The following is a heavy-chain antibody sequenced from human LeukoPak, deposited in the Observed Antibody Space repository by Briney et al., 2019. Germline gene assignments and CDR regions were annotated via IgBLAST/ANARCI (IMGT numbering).Heavy chain of an antibody. CDR2: ISAYNGNT. D-gene: IGHD3-10*01. Sequence: ASVKVSCKASGGTFSSYAISWVRQAPGQGLEWMGWISAYNGNTNYAQKLQGRVTMTTDTSTSTAYMELRSLRSDDTAVYYCARDPNMVHPFDYWGQGTLVTVSS. J-gene: IGHJ4*02. CDR1: GGTFSSYA. V-gene: IGHV1-18*01. CDR3: ARDPNMVHPFDY.